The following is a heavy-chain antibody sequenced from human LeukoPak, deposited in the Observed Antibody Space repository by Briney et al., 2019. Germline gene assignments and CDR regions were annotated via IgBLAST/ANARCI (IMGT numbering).Heavy chain of an antibody. J-gene: IGHJ4*02. V-gene: IGHV4-59*08. CDR2: IYYSGST. CDR3: ARHRSGMSTPFDY. D-gene: IGHD1-14*01. CDR1: GGSISGDY. Sequence: MSSETLSLTCTVSGGSISGDYWSWIRQPPGKGLECIGYIYYSGSTNYNPSLKSRVTISVDTSKNQFSLKLSSVTAADTAVYYCARHRSGMSTPFDYWGQGTLVTVSS.